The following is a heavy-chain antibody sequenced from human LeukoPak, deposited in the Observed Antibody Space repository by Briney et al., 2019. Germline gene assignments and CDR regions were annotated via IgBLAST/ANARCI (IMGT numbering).Heavy chain of an antibody. J-gene: IGHJ4*02. CDR1: GYSISSGYY. V-gene: IGHV4-38-2*02. D-gene: IGHD6-13*01. CDR2: IYHSGST. CDR3: ARDWVAAAQADY. Sequence: PSETLSLTCTVSGYSISSGYYWGWIRQPPGKGLEWIGSIYHSGSTYYNPSLKSRVTISVDTSKNQFSLKLSSVTAADTAVYYCARDWVAAAQADYWGQGTLVTVSS.